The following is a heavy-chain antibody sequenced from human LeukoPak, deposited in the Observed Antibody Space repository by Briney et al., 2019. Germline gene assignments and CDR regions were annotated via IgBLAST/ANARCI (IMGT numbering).Heavy chain of an antibody. D-gene: IGHD1-26*01. Sequence: SETLSLTCTGSGGSISSYYWSWLRQPPGKGLEWFGYIYYSGSTNYNPSLKSRVTISVDTSKNQFSLKLGSVTAADTAVYYCARISGSYWNYFDYWGQGTLVTVSS. CDR2: IYYSGST. V-gene: IGHV4-59*01. CDR1: GGSISSYY. CDR3: ARISGSYWNYFDY. J-gene: IGHJ4*02.